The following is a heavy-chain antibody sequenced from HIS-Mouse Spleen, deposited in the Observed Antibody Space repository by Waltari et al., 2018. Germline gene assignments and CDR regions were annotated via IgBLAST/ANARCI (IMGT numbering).Heavy chain of an antibody. J-gene: IGHJ3*02. Sequence: QVQLQQWGAGLLKPSETLSLTCAVYGGSFSGYYWSWIRHPPGKGLEWIGEINHSGSTNYNPSLKSRVTISVDTSKNQFSLKLSSVTAADTAVYYCARGGYCTNGVCYAFDIWGQGTMVTVSS. CDR3: ARGGYCTNGVCYAFDI. CDR1: GGSFSGYY. V-gene: IGHV4-34*01. D-gene: IGHD2-8*01. CDR2: INHSGST.